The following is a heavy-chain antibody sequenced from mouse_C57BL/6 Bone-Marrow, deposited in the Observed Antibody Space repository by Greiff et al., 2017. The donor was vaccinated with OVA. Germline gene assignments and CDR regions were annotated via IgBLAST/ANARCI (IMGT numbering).Heavy chain of an antibody. CDR1: GFTFNDYQ. J-gene: IGHJ3*01. CDR2: IRNKANGYTT. Sequence: EVQLMESGGGLVQPGASLRLSCAASGFTFNDYQMSWVRQAPGKAPEWLALIRNKANGYTTEYTASVKGRFTISRYNSQNILYLQMNTLRAEDSAAYYCVKAVSSGSSYTWFAYWGQGTLVTVSA. D-gene: IGHD1-1*01. CDR3: VKAVSSGSSYTWFAY. V-gene: IGHV7-4*01.